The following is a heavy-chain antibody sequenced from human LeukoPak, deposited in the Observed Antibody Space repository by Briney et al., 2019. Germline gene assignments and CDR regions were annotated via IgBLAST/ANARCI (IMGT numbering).Heavy chain of an antibody. Sequence: KPGESLKISCKGSGYSFTSCWIGWVRQMPGKGLEWMGRIDPSDSYTNYSPSFQGHVTISADKSISTAYLQWSSLKASDTAMYYCGSSYYYYGMDVWGKGTTVTVSS. CDR2: IDPSDSYT. CDR1: GYSFTSCW. J-gene: IGHJ6*04. CDR3: GSSYYYYGMDV. V-gene: IGHV5-10-1*01.